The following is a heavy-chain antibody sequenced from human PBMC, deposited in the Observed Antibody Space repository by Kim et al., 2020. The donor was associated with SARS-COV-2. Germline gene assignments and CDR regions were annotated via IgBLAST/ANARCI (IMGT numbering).Heavy chain of an antibody. V-gene: IGHV3-21*01. CDR2: ISSSGSYI. J-gene: IGHJ4*02. Sequence: GGSLRLSCAASGFTFSSYSMHWVRQAPGKGLEWVASISSSGSYIYYADSVRCGFTISRDNANNSLYLQMNSLRAEDKAVYYCAGEEGAGYSSSWYDYWGQGTLVTVSS. D-gene: IGHD6-13*01. CDR1: GFTFSSYS. CDR3: AGEEGAGYSSSWYDY.